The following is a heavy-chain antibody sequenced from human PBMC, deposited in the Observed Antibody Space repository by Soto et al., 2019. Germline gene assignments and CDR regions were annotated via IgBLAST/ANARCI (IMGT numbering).Heavy chain of an antibody. D-gene: IGHD6-13*01. V-gene: IGHV3-74*01. Sequence: GGSLRLACAASGFTFSSYWMHWVRQAPGKGLVWVSRINSDGSSTNYADSVKGRFTISRGNAKNTLYLQMNSLRAEATAVYYCAREYSRSWYRTQTFDYWGQGTLVTVSS. CDR3: AREYSRSWYRTQTFDY. CDR1: GFTFSSYW. J-gene: IGHJ4*02. CDR2: INSDGSST.